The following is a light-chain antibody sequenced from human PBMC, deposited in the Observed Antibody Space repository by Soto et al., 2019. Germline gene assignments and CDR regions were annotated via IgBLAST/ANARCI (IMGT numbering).Light chain of an antibody. CDR3: QQANTFPIT. Sequence: DIQMTQSPSSVSASVGDRVTITCRASQDISSWLAWYQQKPGTAPKLLIYAASSLQSEVPSRFSGSGSGTDFTLTISSLQPEDFATYYCQQANTFPITFGQGTRLEI. CDR1: QDISSW. V-gene: IGKV1-12*01. CDR2: AAS. J-gene: IGKJ5*01.